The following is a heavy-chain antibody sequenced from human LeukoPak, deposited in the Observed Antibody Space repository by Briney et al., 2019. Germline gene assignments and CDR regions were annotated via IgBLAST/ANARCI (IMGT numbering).Heavy chain of an antibody. CDR2: ISGTDAGT. D-gene: IGHD6-6*01. CDR3: AKEPYSSSSIAYFDC. J-gene: IGHJ4*02. Sequence: GGSLRLSCAASGFTFSNYAMSWVRQAPGEGLERVSAISGTDAGTYYADSVRGRFTISRDNSKNTLYLQMNSLRAEDTALYYCAKEPYSSSSIAYFDCWGQGTLVTVSS. V-gene: IGHV3-23*01. CDR1: GFTFSNYA.